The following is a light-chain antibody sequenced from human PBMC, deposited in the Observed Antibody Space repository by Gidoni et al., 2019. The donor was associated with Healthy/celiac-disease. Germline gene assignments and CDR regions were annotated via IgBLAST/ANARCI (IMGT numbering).Light chain of an antibody. V-gene: IGLV2-14*01. CDR2: EVS. Sequence: QSALTQPPSVSGSPGQSITISCTGTSSDVGGYNYVSWSQQHPGKAPNLMIYEVSNRPSGVSNRFSGSKSGNTASLTISGLQAEDEADYYCSSYTSSSTLGVVFGGGTKLTVL. CDR1: SSDVGGYNY. CDR3: SSYTSSSTLGVV. J-gene: IGLJ2*01.